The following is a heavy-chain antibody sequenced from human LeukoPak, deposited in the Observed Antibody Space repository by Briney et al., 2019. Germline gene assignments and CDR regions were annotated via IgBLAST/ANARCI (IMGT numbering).Heavy chain of an antibody. D-gene: IGHD3-10*01. Sequence: GGSLRLSCAASGFTFSSFGMHWVRQAPGKGLEWISVVFSGASTYYADSVKGRFTISRDNSKNTLYLQMNSLRAEDTAVYYCARATMVRGVTNYFDCWGQGTLVTVSS. CDR3: ARATMVRGVTNYFDC. CDR2: VFSGAST. CDR1: GFTFSSFG. V-gene: IGHV3-53*01. J-gene: IGHJ4*02.